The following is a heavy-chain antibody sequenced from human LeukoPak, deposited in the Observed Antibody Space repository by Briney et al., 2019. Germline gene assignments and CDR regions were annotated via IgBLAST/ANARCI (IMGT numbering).Heavy chain of an antibody. CDR3: AKDLNYGSGNLPVY. CDR1: GDSVSSNSAA. Sequence: SQTLSLTCALSGDSVSSNSAAWNWIRQSPSRGLEWLGRAYYRSKWYNDYAVSVKSRITINPDTSKNQFSLQLNSVTPEDTAVYYCAKDLNYGSGNLPVYWGQGTLVTVSS. CDR2: AYYRSKWYN. D-gene: IGHD3-10*01. J-gene: IGHJ4*02. V-gene: IGHV6-1*01.